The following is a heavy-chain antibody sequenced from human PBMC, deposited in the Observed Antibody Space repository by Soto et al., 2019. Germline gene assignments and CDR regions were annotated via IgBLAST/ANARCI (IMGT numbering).Heavy chain of an antibody. CDR1: GGSFRGYY. D-gene: IGHD6-13*01. CDR3: ARTPLGAAADY. V-gene: IGHV4-34*01. J-gene: IGHJ4*02. CDR2: INHSGST. Sequence: SETLSLTCAVYGGSFRGYYWSWIRQPPGKGLEWVGEINHSGSTNYNPSHKSRVTISVDTSKNQFSLKLRSVTAADTAVYYCARTPLGAAADYWGQGTLVTVSS.